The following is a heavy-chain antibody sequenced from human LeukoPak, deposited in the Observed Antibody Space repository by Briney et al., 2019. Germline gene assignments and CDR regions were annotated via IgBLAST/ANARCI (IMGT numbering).Heavy chain of an antibody. J-gene: IGHJ4*02. CDR3: ARHTSMVRGVMKYYFDY. Sequence: PETLSLTCTVSGGCISSSRYYWVWMREPPGKGLEWIGSIYYSGSTYYNPSLKSRVTISVDTSKNPFSLRLTSVTAADTAVYYCARHTSMVRGVMKYYFDYWGQGTLATVSS. V-gene: IGHV4-39*01. CDR2: IYYSGST. CDR1: GGCISSSRYY. D-gene: IGHD3-10*01.